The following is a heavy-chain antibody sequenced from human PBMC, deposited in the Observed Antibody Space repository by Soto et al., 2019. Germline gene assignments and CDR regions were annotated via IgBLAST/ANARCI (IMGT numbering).Heavy chain of an antibody. CDR2: ISGSGGST. CDR1: GFTFSSYG. D-gene: IGHD5-18*01. J-gene: IGHJ4*02. CDR3: AKAKYSYGPRGFCFDY. V-gene: IGHV3-23*01. Sequence: PGGSLRLSCAASGFTFSSYGMSWVRQAPGKGLEWVSAISGSGGSTYYADSVKGRFTISRDNSKNTLYLQMNSLRAEDMAVYYCAKAKYSYGPRGFCFDYWGQGTLVTVSS.